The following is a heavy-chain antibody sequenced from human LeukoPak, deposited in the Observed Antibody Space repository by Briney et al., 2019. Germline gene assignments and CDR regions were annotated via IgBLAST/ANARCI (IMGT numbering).Heavy chain of an antibody. J-gene: IGHJ4*02. D-gene: IGHD2-15*01. CDR3: ARDLYCSGGSCYSLDS. Sequence: GGSLRLSCAASGFTFSSYTMNWVRQSPGKGLYWVSSISSSSTYTYYADSVKGRFTISRDNAKNSLFLQMNSLRAEDTAVYYCARDLYCSGGSCYSLDSWGQGTLVTVSS. CDR2: ISSSSTYT. CDR1: GFTFSSYT. V-gene: IGHV3-21*01.